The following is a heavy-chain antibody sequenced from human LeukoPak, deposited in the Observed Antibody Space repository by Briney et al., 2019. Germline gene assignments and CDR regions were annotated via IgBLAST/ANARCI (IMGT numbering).Heavy chain of an antibody. D-gene: IGHD3-10*01. CDR1: GYTFTGYY. J-gene: IGHJ6*03. CDR3: ARWSPDYYGSGSYVGYYYYYMDV. V-gene: IGHV1-2*02. Sequence: ASVKVSCKASGYTFTGYYMHWVRQAPGQGLEWMGWINPNSGGTNYAQKFQGRVTMTRDTSISTAYMELSRLRSDDTAVYYCARWSPDYYGSGSYVGYYYYYMDVWGKGTTVTISS. CDR2: INPNSGGT.